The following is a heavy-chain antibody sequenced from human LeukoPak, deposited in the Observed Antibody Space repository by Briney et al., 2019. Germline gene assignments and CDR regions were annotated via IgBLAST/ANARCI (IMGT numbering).Heavy chain of an antibody. CDR2: ISYDGSNK. Sequence: GGSLRLSCAASGFTFSCYGVHWVRQAPGTGLEWVAVISYDGSNKYYADSVKGRFTISRDNSKNTLYLQMNSLRAEDTAVYYCAKEARRYSSSWYAFDIWGQGTMVTVSS. D-gene: IGHD6-13*01. V-gene: IGHV3-30*18. J-gene: IGHJ3*02. CDR1: GFTFSCYG. CDR3: AKEARRYSSSWYAFDI.